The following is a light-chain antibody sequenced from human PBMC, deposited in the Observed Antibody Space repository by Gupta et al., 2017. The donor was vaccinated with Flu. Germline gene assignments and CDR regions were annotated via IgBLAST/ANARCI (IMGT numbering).Light chain of an antibody. CDR3: QQDNSPPYT. CDR1: QRISTY. Sequence: VQMTQSPSSLSASVGDRVTITFRASQRISTYLNWYQQKAGNAPNLLNYAASRAQSGLASRNSSSASATDITLTISMLPPEDSVTYYCQQDNSPPYTFGQGTKMEIK. J-gene: IGKJ2*01. CDR2: AAS. V-gene: IGKV1-39*01.